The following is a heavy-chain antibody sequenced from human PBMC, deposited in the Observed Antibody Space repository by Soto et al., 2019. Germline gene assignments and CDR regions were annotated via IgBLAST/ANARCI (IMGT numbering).Heavy chain of an antibody. CDR1: GFSFSSFA. CDR3: ARENSVQAWLHHFDH. CDR2: ISDDGASI. V-gene: IGHV3-48*03. Sequence: GGSLRLSCEASGFSFSSFAMNWVRQAPGRGLEWVSYISDDGASIYYADALKGRFTISRDNAKNSLSLQMNNLRDQDTAVYYCARENSVQAWLHHFDHWGLGTLVTVSS. D-gene: IGHD5-18*01. J-gene: IGHJ4*02.